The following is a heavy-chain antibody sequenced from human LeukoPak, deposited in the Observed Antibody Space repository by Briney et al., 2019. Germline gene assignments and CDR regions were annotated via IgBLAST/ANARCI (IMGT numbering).Heavy chain of an antibody. CDR1: GLTPDNYV. Sequence: PGGSLRLSCAASGLTPDNYVIHWAPHAPGRGLEWVAHISGVGGTISYGHSVRGRFTIYRDNTKNSLSLQMNSLRTEDTSLYCCAKDPALQVLVLTDAEYFQHWGEGALVTVSS. V-gene: IGHV3-43*02. CDR2: ISGVGGTI. CDR3: AKDPALQVLVLTDAEYFQH. J-gene: IGHJ1*01. D-gene: IGHD2-21*02.